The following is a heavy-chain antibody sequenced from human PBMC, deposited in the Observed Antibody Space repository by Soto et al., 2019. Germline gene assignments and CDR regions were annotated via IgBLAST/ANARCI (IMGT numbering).Heavy chain of an antibody. D-gene: IGHD2-2*02. J-gene: IGHJ6*02. Sequence: QVQLVQSGAEVKKPGASVKVSCKASGYTFTGYYMHWVRQAPGQGLEWMGWINPNSGGTNYAQKFQGRVTMTRDTSISTAYMELSRLRSDDTAVYYCVRDSGYCSSTSCYRDYYYGMDVWGQGTTVTVSS. V-gene: IGHV1-2*02. CDR3: VRDSGYCSSTSCYRDYYYGMDV. CDR1: GYTFTGYY. CDR2: INPNSGGT.